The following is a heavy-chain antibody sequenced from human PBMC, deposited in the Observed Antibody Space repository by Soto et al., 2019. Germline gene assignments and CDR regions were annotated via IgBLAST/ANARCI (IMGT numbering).Heavy chain of an antibody. Sequence: QVQLVQSGAEVKKPGASVKVSCKASGYTFTSYAMHWVRQAPGQRLEWMGWINAGNGNTKYSQKFQGRVTITRDTSASTAYMELSSLRSEDTAVYYCARETRQPDPDYGDYGGRYFDYWGQGTLVTVSS. CDR1: GYTFTSYA. D-gene: IGHD4-17*01. CDR2: INAGNGNT. CDR3: ARETRQPDPDYGDYGGRYFDY. V-gene: IGHV1-3*01. J-gene: IGHJ4*02.